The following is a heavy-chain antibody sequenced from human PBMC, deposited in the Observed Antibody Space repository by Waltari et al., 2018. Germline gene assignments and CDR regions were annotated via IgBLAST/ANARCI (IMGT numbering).Heavy chain of an antibody. Sequence: QLQLQESGPGLVKPSETLSLTCTVSGGSISSSSYYWGWIRQPPGKGLEWIGYIYYSGSTNYNPSLKSRVTISVDTSKNQFSLKLSSVTAADTAVYYCARAPSGSYFDYWGQGTLVTVSS. V-gene: IGHV4-61*05. CDR2: IYYSGST. J-gene: IGHJ4*02. D-gene: IGHD1-26*01. CDR3: ARAPSGSYFDY. CDR1: GGSISSSSYY.